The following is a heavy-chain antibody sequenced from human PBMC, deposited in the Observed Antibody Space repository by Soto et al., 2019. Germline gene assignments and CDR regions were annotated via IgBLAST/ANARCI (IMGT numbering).Heavy chain of an antibody. CDR3: ARVRTMFGVVISAFDF. CDR2: INPSGGTT. CDR1: GYIFTSCY. D-gene: IGHD3-3*01. V-gene: IGHV1-46*01. J-gene: IGHJ4*02. Sequence: QVQLVQSGAEVKKPGASVKVSCKASGYIFTSCYMHWVRQAPGQGLEWMGMINPSGGTTSYAQKFQGRVTMSRDTSTSTGDMDLSSLTSEDTAVYYCARVRTMFGVVISAFDFWGQGTLVTVSS.